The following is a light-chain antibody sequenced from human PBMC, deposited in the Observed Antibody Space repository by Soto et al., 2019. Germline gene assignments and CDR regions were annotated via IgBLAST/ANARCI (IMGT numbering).Light chain of an antibody. CDR3: QQYNNYWT. CDR1: QSIRSW. CDR2: DAY. V-gene: IGKV1-5*01. Sequence: DIQLTQSPSILSASVGDRGTMACRASQSIRSWLAWYQQKPGKAPKLLIYDAYSLESGVPSRLSGRRSGTEFTLTIAGLQPEDFATYYCQQYNNYWTFGQGTKVDIK. J-gene: IGKJ1*01.